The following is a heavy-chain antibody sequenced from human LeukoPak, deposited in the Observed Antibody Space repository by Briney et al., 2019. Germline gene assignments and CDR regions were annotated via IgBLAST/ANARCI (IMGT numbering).Heavy chain of an antibody. CDR3: ARLRGYTYGNPGY. D-gene: IGHD5-18*01. J-gene: IGHJ4*02. CDR2: IYYTGDT. CDR1: GGSISSSSSYY. V-gene: IGHV4-39*01. Sequence: SETLSLTCTVSGGSISSSSSYYWGWIRQPPGKGLEWIGSIYYTGDTYYNSSLKSRVTISVDASKNQFALKLTSVTAADTALYYCARLRGYTYGNPGYWGQGSLVTVSS.